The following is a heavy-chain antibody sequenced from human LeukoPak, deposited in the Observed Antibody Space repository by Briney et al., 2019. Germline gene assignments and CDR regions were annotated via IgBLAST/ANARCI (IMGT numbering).Heavy chain of an antibody. CDR1: GGTFSSYA. J-gene: IGHJ4*02. D-gene: IGHD3-9*01. Sequence: GSSVQVSCKASGGTFSSYAIIWLRQAPGQGLTGVGGIIPIFCTAHYPQMLQGRVTITADESTSTAYMELSSLRSEDTAVYYCARGQRILTGYYNSHFDYWGQGTLVTVSS. CDR2: IIPIFCTA. CDR3: ARGQRILTGYYNSHFDY. V-gene: IGHV1-69*01.